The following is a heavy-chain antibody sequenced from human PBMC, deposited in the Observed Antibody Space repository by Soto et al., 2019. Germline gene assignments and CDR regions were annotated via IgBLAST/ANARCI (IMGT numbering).Heavy chain of an antibody. Sequence: EVQLLESGGGLVQPGGSLRLSCAASGLTFSSYAMSWVRQAPGKGLEGVSAISGSGGSTYYADSVKGRFTISRDNSKNLMYLQMNSLRADDTAVYFCARRRGPLLKDAFDIWGQGKMVTVSS. D-gene: IGHD2-15*01. J-gene: IGHJ3*02. CDR1: GLTFSSYA. CDR2: ISGSGGST. CDR3: ARRRGPLLKDAFDI. V-gene: IGHV3-23*01.